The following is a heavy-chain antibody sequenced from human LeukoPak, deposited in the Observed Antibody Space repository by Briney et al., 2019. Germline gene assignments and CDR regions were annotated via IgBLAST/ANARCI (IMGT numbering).Heavy chain of an antibody. CDR3: ARDRTYYGSGSYYNDY. CDR1: GFTFSSYS. CDR2: ISSSSSYI. J-gene: IGHJ4*02. V-gene: IGHV3-21*01. Sequence: GSLRLSCAASGFTFSSYSMNWVRQAPGKGLEWVSSISSSSSYIYYADSVKGRFTISRDNAKNSLYLQMNSLRAEDTAVYYCARDRTYYGSGSYYNDYWGQGTLVTVSS. D-gene: IGHD3-10*01.